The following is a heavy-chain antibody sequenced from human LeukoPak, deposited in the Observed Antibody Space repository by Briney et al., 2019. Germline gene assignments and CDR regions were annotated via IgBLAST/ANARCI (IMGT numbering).Heavy chain of an antibody. D-gene: IGHD3-10*01. CDR1: GYTFTSYY. V-gene: IGHV1-46*01. Sequence: ASVKVSCKASGYTFTSYYMHWVRQAPGQGLEWMGIINPSGGSTSYAQKFQGRVTITRDTSTSTVYMELSSLRSEDTAVYYCAMARLGRDAFDIWGQGTMVTVSS. CDR2: INPSGGST. CDR3: AMARLGRDAFDI. J-gene: IGHJ3*02.